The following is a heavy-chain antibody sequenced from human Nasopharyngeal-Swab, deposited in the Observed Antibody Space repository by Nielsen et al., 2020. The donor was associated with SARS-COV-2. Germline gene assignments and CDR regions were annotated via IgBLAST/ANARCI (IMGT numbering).Heavy chain of an antibody. V-gene: IGHV3-11*01. CDR1: GFTFSDYY. CDR2: ISSSSSTI. D-gene: IGHD4-17*01. CDR3: ARDQTTVTTFYGMDV. Sequence: GESLKISCAASGFTFSDYYMNWIRQAPGKGLEWVSYISSSSSTIYYADSVKGRFTISRDNAKNSLYLQMNSLRAEDTAVYYCARDQTTVTTFYGMDVWGQGTTVTVSS. J-gene: IGHJ6*02.